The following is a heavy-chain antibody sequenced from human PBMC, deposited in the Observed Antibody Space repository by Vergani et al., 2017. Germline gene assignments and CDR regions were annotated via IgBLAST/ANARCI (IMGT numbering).Heavy chain of an antibody. Sequence: QITLKESGPTLVKPTQTLTLTCTCSGFSLNTRGVSVAWIRQPPGKALDWLALTYWNDDQHYSPSLNNRVTITKDTSKNQVVLTMTNMDYVDTGTYYSVYRKTECETTGSFYPFYYYHYMYVWGKGTTVTVSS. CDR3: VYRKTECETTGSFYPFYYYHYMYV. CDR2: TYWNDDQ. CDR1: GFSLNTRGVS. V-gene: IGHV2-5*04. J-gene: IGHJ6*03. D-gene: IGHD1-7*01.